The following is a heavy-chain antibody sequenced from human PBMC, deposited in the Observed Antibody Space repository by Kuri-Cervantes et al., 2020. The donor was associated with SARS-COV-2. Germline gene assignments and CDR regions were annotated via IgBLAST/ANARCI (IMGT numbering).Heavy chain of an antibody. V-gene: IGHV3-11*06. CDR1: GFTFSDYY. D-gene: IGHD2-2*01. Sequence: GGSLRLSCAASGFTFSDYYMSWIRQAPGKGLEWVSYISSSSSYTNYADSVKGRFTISRDNAKNSLYLQMNSLRAEDTAVYYCARRRSGYCSSTSCYENYYYYYGMGVWGQGTTVTVSS. CDR3: ARRRSGYCSSTSCYENYYYYYGMGV. J-gene: IGHJ6*02. CDR2: ISSSSSYT.